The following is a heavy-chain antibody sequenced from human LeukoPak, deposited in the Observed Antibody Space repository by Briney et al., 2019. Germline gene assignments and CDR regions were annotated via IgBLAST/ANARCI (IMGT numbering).Heavy chain of an antibody. Sequence: GGSLRLSCAASGFTFSSYAMHWVRQAPGKGLEWVAVISYDGSNKYYADSVEGRFTISRDNSKNTLYLQMNSLRAEDTAVYYCAREYCSGGSCYSGPDYWGQGTLVTVSS. V-gene: IGHV3-30-3*01. CDR3: AREYCSGGSCYSGPDY. J-gene: IGHJ4*02. CDR1: GFTFSSYA. D-gene: IGHD2-15*01. CDR2: ISYDGSNK.